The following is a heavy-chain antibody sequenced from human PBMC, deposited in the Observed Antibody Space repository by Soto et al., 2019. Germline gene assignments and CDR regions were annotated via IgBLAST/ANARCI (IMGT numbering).Heavy chain of an antibody. V-gene: IGHV4-30-2*01. CDR1: GCSISSGGYS. CDR2: IYHSGST. CDR3: ARRRPDNWFDP. J-gene: IGHJ5*02. D-gene: IGHD6-25*01. Sequence: QLQLQESGSGLVKPSQTLSLTCAVSGCSISSGGYSWSWIRQPPGKGLEWIGYIYHSGSTYYNPSLKSRVPISVDRSKDQFSLKLSSVTAADTAVYYCARRRPDNWFDPWGQGTLVTVSS.